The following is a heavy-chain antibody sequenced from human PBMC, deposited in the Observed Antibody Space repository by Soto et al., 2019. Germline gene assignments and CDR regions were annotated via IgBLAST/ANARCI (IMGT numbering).Heavy chain of an antibody. CDR3: GKVSWLRLGWFDS. Sequence: HVHLVESGGGVVQPGRSLRLSCAASGFTFSDYGMNWVRQAPGTGREWLAVISSDGNERYYADSVKGRFTISRDNSENTLYLEMSSVGVEDTAVYYCGKVSWLRLGWFDSWGQGTQVTVSS. D-gene: IGHD6-19*01. CDR2: ISSDGNER. V-gene: IGHV3-30*18. J-gene: IGHJ5*01. CDR1: GFTFSDYG.